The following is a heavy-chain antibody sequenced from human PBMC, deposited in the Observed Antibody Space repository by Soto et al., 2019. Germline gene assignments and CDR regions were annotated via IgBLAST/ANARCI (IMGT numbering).Heavy chain of an antibody. CDR2: IYSGGST. J-gene: IGHJ4*02. CDR1: GFTVSSNY. Sequence: PGGSLRLSCAASGFTVSSNYMSWVRQAPGKGLEWVSVIYSGGSTYYADSVKGRFTISRHNSKNTLYLQMNSLRAEDTAVYYCAKDLMFRAMVTRNDYWGQGTLVTVSS. V-gene: IGHV3-53*04. CDR3: AKDLMFRAMVTRNDY. D-gene: IGHD5-18*01.